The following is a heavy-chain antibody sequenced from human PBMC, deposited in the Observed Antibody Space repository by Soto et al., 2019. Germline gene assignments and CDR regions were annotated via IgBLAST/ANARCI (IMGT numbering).Heavy chain of an antibody. D-gene: IGHD3-9*01. V-gene: IGHV4-39*01. Sequence: QLQLQESGPGLVKPSETLSLTCSVSGDSINSDSYYWSWIRQPPGKGLEWIGSIYYRGNTYYNPSLKTRGTISLDKSKSQFSLKLNSVTAADSAVYFCARLEGLATISYYFDYWGQGTLVTVSS. CDR2: IYYRGNT. CDR3: ARLEGLATISYYFDY. J-gene: IGHJ4*02. CDR1: GDSINSDSYY.